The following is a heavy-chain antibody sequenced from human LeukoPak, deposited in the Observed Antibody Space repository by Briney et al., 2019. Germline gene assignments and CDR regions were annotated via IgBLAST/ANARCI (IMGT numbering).Heavy chain of an antibody. J-gene: IGHJ4*02. CDR3: ARALYRGYYFDY. CDR2: IYSGGST. CDR1: GFTVSSNY. Sequence: GGSLRLSCAVSGFTVSSNYMSWVRQAPGKGLEWVSFIYSGGSTYYADSVKGRFTISRDNSKNTLYLQMNSLRPEDTAVYYCARALYRGYYFDYWGQGTQVTVSS. D-gene: IGHD3-16*01. V-gene: IGHV3-53*01.